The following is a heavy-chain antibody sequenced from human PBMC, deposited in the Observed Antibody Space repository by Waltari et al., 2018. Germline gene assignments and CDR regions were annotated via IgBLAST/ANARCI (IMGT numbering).Heavy chain of an antibody. V-gene: IGHV3-48*03. CDR2: ISSTGNTI. CDR3: AISVPGAVHYFLY. J-gene: IGHJ4*02. CDR1: GSTFSSYE. D-gene: IGHD1-26*01. Sequence: EVQLVESGGGSVQPGGSLRLACAASGSTFSSYEMNWVRQAPGQVLEWLSYISSTGNTIYYTDSVKSRLTVYRDNDHNSLYLQMDSLRVEDTALYYCAISVPGAVHYFLYWGQGTLVTVSS.